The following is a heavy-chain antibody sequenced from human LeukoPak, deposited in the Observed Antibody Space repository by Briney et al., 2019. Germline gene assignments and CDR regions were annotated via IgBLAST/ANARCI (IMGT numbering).Heavy chain of an antibody. V-gene: IGHV3-23*01. CDR1: GFTFSTYA. J-gene: IGHJ4*02. CDR3: AKRIGGVNSFDH. Sequence: GGSLRLSCAASGFTFSTYAMGWVRQAPGKGLEWVSGISAIGVRTYYADSVKGRFIISRDNSKNTLYLQMNSLRAEDTAVYYCAKRIGGVNSFDHWGQGTLVTVSS. D-gene: IGHD3-16*01. CDR2: ISAIGVRT.